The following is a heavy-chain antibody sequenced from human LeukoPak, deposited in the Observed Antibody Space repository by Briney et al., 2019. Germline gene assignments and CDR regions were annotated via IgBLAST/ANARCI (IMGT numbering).Heavy chain of an antibody. D-gene: IGHD3-10*01. V-gene: IGHV3-53*01. CDR1: GFTFSSYW. CDR2: IYSGGST. Sequence: PGGSLRLSCAASGFTFSSYWVHWVRQAPGKGLEWVSVIYSGGSTYYADSVKGRFTISRDNSKNTLYLQMNSLRAEDTAVYYCARDHPYYGSGSYFDYWGQGTLVTVSS. J-gene: IGHJ4*02. CDR3: ARDHPYYGSGSYFDY.